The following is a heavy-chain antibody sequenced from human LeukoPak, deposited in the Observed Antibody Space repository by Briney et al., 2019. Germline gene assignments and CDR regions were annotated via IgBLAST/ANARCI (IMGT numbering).Heavy chain of an antibody. CDR3: VKDDGWVQYAN. J-gene: IGHJ4*02. Sequence: GGSLRLSCEASGFTVTSNYMSWVRQAPGKGLEWVSVIYSGGSTYYADSVKGRFIISRDNSKNTVYLQMNSLSAEDAAVYYCVKDDGWVQYANWGQGTLVTVSS. CDR2: IYSGGST. D-gene: IGHD5-24*01. V-gene: IGHV3-53*01. CDR1: GFTVTSNY.